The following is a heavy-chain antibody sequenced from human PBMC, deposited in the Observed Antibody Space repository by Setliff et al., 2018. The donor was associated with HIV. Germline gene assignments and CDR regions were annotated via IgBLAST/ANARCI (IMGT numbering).Heavy chain of an antibody. CDR2: INHSGTT. V-gene: IGHV4-34*01. CDR1: GGSFSGYY. J-gene: IGHJ4*02. D-gene: IGHD3-10*01. Sequence: SETLSLTCAVYGGSFSGYYWSWIRQPPGKGLEWIGEINHSGTTNYNPSLKSRVTISVDTSKNQFSLKLSFVTAADTAVYYCARGWFGGYYFDYWGQGTLVTVSS. CDR3: ARGWFGGYYFDY.